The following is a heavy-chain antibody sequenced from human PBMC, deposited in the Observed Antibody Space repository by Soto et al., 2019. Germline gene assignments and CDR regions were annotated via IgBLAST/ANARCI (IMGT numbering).Heavy chain of an antibody. V-gene: IGHV4-34*01. CDR2: INHSGST. CDR3: ARDRKPNYDFWSGSTYFDY. J-gene: IGHJ4*02. Sequence: SETLSLTCAVYGGSFSGYYWSWIRQPPGKGLEWIGEINHSGSTNYNPSLKSRVTISVDKSKNQFSLKLSSVTAADTAVYYCARDRKPNYDFWSGSTYFDYWGQGTLVTVSS. CDR1: GGSFSGYY. D-gene: IGHD3-3*01.